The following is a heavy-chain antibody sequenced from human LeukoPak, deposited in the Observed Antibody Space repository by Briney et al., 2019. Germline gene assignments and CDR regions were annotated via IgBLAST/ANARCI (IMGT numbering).Heavy chain of an antibody. J-gene: IGHJ5*02. CDR1: GGSISSGSYY. Sequence: PSETLSLTCTVSGGSISSGSYYWSWIRQPAGKGLEWIGRIYTSGSTNYNPSLKSRVTISVDTSKNQFSLKLSSVTAADTAVYYCARAWGTAGYDSSGYYSFLWFDPWGQGTLVTVSS. D-gene: IGHD3-22*01. CDR2: IYTSGST. V-gene: IGHV4-61*02. CDR3: ARAWGTAGYDSSGYYSFLWFDP.